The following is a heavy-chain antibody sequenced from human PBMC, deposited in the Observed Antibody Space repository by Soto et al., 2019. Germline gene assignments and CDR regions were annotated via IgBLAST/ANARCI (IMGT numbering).Heavy chain of an antibody. J-gene: IGHJ6*03. D-gene: IGHD4-17*01. CDR1: GFTFGDYA. V-gene: IGHV3-49*03. CDR3: TYYGDYPPYYYYYMDV. Sequence: GGSLRLSCTASGFTFGDYAMSWFRQAPGKGLEWVGFIRSKAYGGTTEYAASVKGRFTISRDDSKSIAYLQMNSLKTEDTAVYYCTYYGDYPPYYYYYMDVWGKGTTVTVSS. CDR2: IRSKAYGGTT.